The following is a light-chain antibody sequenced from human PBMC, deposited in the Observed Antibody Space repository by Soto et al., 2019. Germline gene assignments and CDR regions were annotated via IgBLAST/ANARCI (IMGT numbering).Light chain of an antibody. Sequence: DIQMTQSPSTLSGSVGYRFTITCRASQTISSWLAWYQQKPGKAPKLLIYKASSLESGVPSRLSGSGSGTEFTLTISSLQPDDFATYYCQQYNSYSPLTFGGGTKVDIK. V-gene: IGKV1-5*03. CDR1: QTISSW. CDR3: QQYNSYSPLT. CDR2: KAS. J-gene: IGKJ4*01.